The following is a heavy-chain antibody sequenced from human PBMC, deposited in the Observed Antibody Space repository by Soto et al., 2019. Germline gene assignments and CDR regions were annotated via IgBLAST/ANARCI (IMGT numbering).Heavy chain of an antibody. CDR2: IGARTGDI. CDR1: GFTFSIYT. V-gene: IGHV3-21*05. Sequence: GGSLRLSCAASGFTFSIYTMSWVRQAPGKGLEWISYIGARTGDIKYADSVKGRLTISRDNAENSLYLQMNSLRAEDTAVYYWAREMGSYYFDYWGLGTLVTVSS. CDR3: AREMGSYYFDY. D-gene: IGHD3-10*01. J-gene: IGHJ4*02.